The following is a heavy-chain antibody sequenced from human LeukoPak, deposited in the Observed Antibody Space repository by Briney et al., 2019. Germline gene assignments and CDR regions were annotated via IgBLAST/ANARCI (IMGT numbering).Heavy chain of an antibody. J-gene: IGHJ4*02. CDR1: GFTFSSYA. CDR3: ARDRVENGPPDY. V-gene: IGHV3-30*04. CDR2: ISYDGSNK. D-gene: IGHD3-10*01. Sequence: GRSLRLSCAASGFTFSSYAMHWVRQAPGKGLEWVAVISYDGSNKYYADSVKGRFTISRGNSKNTLYLQMNSLRAEDTAVYYCARDRVENGPPDYWGQGTLVTVSS.